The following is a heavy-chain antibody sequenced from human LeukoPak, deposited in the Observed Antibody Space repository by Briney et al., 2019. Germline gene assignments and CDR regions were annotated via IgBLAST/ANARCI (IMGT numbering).Heavy chain of an antibody. V-gene: IGHV3-74*01. Sequence: GGSLRLSCAASGFTFSSYWMHWVRQAPGKGLVWVSRINSDGSSTRYADSVKGRFTISRDNSKSTLYLQMNSLRAEDTAVYYCARQLGYCSGGNCYFEYGGQGTLVTVS. D-gene: IGHD2-15*01. J-gene: IGHJ4*02. CDR2: INSDGSST. CDR3: ARQLGYCSGGNCYFEY. CDR1: GFTFSSYW.